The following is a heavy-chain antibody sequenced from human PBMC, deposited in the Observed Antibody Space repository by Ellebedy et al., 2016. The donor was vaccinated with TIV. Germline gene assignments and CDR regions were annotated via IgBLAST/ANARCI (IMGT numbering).Heavy chain of an antibody. D-gene: IGHD3-10*01. Sequence: GSLRLSXAVSGDPITGSHWWSCVRQPPGRGLEWIGEIYPGRSANYNPSLKSRVAMSIDESKNGFSLKLSSVTAADTAVYYCARDLGSGRYPGHWGQGTLVTVSS. J-gene: IGHJ4*02. CDR3: ARDLGSGRYPGH. CDR1: GDPITGSHW. CDR2: IYPGRSA. V-gene: IGHV4-4*02.